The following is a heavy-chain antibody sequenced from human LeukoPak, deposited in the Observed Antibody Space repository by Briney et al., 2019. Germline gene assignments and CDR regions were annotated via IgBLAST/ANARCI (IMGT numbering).Heavy chain of an antibody. V-gene: IGHV4-38-2*01. CDR2: IHHSGST. Sequence: SETLSLTCAASGYSISSGYYWGWIRQPPGKGLEWIGTIHHSGSTYYNPSLKSRVTISVDTSNNQFSLNLSSVTAADTAMYYCARVTRESSAYVPFDYWGKGTLVTVSS. CDR3: ARVTRESSAYVPFDY. J-gene: IGHJ4*02. CDR1: GYSISSGYY. D-gene: IGHD3-22*01.